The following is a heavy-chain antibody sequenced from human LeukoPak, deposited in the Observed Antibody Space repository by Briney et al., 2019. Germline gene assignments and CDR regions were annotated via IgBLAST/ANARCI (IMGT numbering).Heavy chain of an antibody. V-gene: IGHV3-48*03. J-gene: IGHJ4*02. CDR3: AAGSTVGTPWFDY. CDR1: GFTFSSYE. D-gene: IGHD4-23*01. CDR2: ISSSGSTI. Sequence: GGSLRLSCAASGFTFSSYEMNWVRQAPGKGLEWVSYISSSGSTIYYADSVKGRFTISRDNAKNSLYLQMNSLRAEDTAVYYCAAGSTVGTPWFDYWGQGTLVTVSP.